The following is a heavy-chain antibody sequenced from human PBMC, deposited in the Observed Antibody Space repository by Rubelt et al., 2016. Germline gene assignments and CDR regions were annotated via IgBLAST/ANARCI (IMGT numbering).Heavy chain of an antibody. D-gene: IGHD5-24*01. Sequence: QVQLQESGPGLVKPSETLSLTCTVSGGSISSYYWSWIRQPPGKGLEWIGEINHSGSTNYNPSLKSRVTRSVDTSKNQFSLKLSSVTAADTAVYYCARTEGDGYISALFDYWGQGTLVTVSS. CDR2: INHSGST. CDR1: GGSISSYY. CDR3: ARTEGDGYISALFDY. V-gene: IGHV4-34*09. J-gene: IGHJ4*02.